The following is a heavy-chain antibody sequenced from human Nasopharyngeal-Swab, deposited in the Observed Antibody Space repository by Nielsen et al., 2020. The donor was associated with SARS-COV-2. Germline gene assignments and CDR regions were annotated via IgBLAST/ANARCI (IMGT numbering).Heavy chain of an antibody. D-gene: IGHD2-21*02. J-gene: IGHJ6*02. Sequence: GGSLRLSCAASGFTFDDYGMSWVRQAPGKGLEGGTGINWNGGSTGYADSVKGRFTISRDNAKNSLYLQMNSLRAEDTALYYCAREEAYDGGNDYSYYYYGMDVWGQGTTVTVSS. CDR1: GFTFDDYG. V-gene: IGHV3-20*04. CDR3: AREEAYDGGNDYSYYYYGMDV. CDR2: INWNGGST.